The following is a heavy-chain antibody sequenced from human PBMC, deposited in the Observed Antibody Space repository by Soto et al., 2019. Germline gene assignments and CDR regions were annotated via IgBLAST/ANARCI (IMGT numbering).Heavy chain of an antibody. Sequence: ASVKVYCKASGYTFTGYYMDWVRQATGQGLEWMGWINPNSGGTNYAQKFQGRVTMTRDTSISTAYMELSRLRSDDTAVYYCARGGRYYYDSSGYYHWGQGTLVTVSS. V-gene: IGHV1-2*02. D-gene: IGHD3-22*01. CDR1: GYTFTGYY. CDR2: INPNSGGT. CDR3: ARGGRYYYDSSGYYH. J-gene: IGHJ5*02.